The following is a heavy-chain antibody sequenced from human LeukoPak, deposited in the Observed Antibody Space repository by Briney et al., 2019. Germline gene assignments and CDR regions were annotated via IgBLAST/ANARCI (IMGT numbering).Heavy chain of an antibody. V-gene: IGHV3-23*01. CDR2: ISGSGENT. J-gene: IGHJ4*02. CDR1: GLTFSSFS. Sequence: AGGSLRLSCAASGLTFSSFSMIWVRPAPGRGLEWGSCISGSGENTYYADSVRGRFTISRDNSKNTLFLQLNSLRAEDTAIYYCANGRGPNTGPTLDYWGQGTRVTVSS. D-gene: IGHD5-24*01. CDR3: ANGRGPNTGPTLDY.